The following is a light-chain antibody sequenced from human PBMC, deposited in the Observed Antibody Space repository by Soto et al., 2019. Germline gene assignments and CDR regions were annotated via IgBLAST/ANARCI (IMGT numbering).Light chain of an antibody. CDR1: QSVSGN. CDR2: GAS. J-gene: IGKJ1*01. V-gene: IGKV3-15*01. CDR3: QRYNNWPTWT. Sequence: EIVMTQSPATLSVSPGERATLSCRASQSVSGNLAWYQQKPGQAPRLLIYGASTRATGIPARFSGSGSGTEFTLTISSLQSEDFAVYYCQRYNNWPTWTFGQGTKVEIK.